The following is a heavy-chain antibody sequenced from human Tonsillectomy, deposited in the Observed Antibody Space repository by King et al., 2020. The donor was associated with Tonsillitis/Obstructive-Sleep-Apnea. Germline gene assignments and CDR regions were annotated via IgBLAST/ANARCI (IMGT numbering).Heavy chain of an antibody. CDR3: AKDGALYPYYFDC. CDR1: GFTFSRYA. CDR2: ISGSGGST. Sequence: VQLVESGGGLVPPGGSLRLSCAALGFTFSRYAMSWVRQAPGKGLEWVSAISGSGGSTYSADSVKGRFTISRDNSKNTLYLQLNSLRAEDTAVYYCAKDGALYPYYFDCWGQGTLVTVSS. J-gene: IGHJ4*02. D-gene: IGHD2-8*01. V-gene: IGHV3-23*04.